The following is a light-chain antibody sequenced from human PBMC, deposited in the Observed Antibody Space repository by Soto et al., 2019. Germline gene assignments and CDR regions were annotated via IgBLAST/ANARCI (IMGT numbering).Light chain of an antibody. J-gene: IGKJ2*01. V-gene: IGKV3-15*01. CDR3: QRYKNWPSRYT. Sequence: EIVMTQSPATLSVSPGERATLSCRASQSVSSNLAWYQQKPGQPPRRLIYGASTRATGIPARVSGSGSGTGCTLTISSMQLEDFAVYYCQRYKNWPSRYTFGQGTKVEIK. CDR2: GAS. CDR1: QSVSSN.